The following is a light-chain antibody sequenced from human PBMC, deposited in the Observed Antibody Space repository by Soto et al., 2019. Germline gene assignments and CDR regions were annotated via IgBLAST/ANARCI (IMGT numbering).Light chain of an antibody. CDR2: DAS. CDR3: QQRSIWPLT. CDR1: QSVSSY. J-gene: IGKJ4*01. Sequence: EIVMTQSPATLSLSPGERATLSCRGRQSVSSYLAWYQQKPGQAPRLLIYDASNRATGIPARFSGSGSGTDFTLTISSLDPEAFAVYYCQQRSIWPLTFGGGTKVEIK. V-gene: IGKV3-11*01.